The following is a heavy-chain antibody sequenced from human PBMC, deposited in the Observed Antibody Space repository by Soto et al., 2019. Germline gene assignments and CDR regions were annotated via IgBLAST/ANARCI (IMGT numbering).Heavy chain of an antibody. J-gene: IGHJ3*02. CDR3: ASRGAFEI. CDR1: GFTFSRYA. D-gene: IGHD1-26*01. V-gene: IGHV3-23*01. CDR2: IRGSGDST. Sequence: EVQLLESGGGLVQPGGSLRLSCAASGFTFSRYAMNWVRQAPGKGLEWVSSIRGSGDSTYYADSVEGRFTISRDNSKHTLYLQMNGLRAEDTAVYYCASRGAFEIWGQGTMVTVSS.